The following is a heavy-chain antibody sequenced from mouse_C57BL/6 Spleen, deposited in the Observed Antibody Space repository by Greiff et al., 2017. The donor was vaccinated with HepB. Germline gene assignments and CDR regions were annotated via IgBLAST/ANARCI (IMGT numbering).Heavy chain of an antibody. CDR2: ISNGGGST. D-gene: IGHD2-2*01. J-gene: IGHJ2*01. CDR1: GFTFSDYY. V-gene: IGHV5-12*01. CDR3: ARQRRNGNDGGILDY. Sequence: EVQGVESGGGLVQPGGSLKLSCAASGFTFSDYYMYWVRQTPEKRLEWVAYISNGGGSTYYPDTVKGRFTISRDNAKNTLYLQMSRLKSEDTAMYYCARQRRNGNDGGILDYWGQGTTLTVSS.